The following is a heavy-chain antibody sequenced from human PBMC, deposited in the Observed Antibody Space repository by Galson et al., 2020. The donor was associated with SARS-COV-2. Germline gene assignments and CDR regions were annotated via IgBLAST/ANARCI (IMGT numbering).Heavy chain of an antibody. D-gene: IGHD7-27*01. CDR2: IHDGGGST. Sequence: GESLKISCAASGFTFNNYAMSWVRQAPGKGLEWVSGIHDGGGSTYYADSVKGRFTISRDNSQNTVYLQMNSLSAEVTALYYCAKATQTSWATFDNWGRGTLVTVSS. CDR1: GFTFNNYA. J-gene: IGHJ4*02. V-gene: IGHV3-23*01. CDR3: AKATQTSWATFDN.